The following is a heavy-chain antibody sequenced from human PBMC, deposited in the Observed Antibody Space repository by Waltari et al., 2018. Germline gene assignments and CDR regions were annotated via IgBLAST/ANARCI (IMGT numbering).Heavy chain of an antibody. CDR3: ARRWLQSGYFDY. CDR2: IYYSGST. CDR1: GGSISSSSSY. J-gene: IGHJ4*02. Sequence: QLQLQESGPGLVKPSETLSLTCTVSGGSISSSSSYWGWIRQPPGKGLEWIGTIYYSGSTYYNPSRKSRVTISVDTAKNQFSLKLSSVTAADTAGYYCARRWLQSGYFDYWGQGTLVTVSS. D-gene: IGHD5-12*01. V-gene: IGHV4-39*01.